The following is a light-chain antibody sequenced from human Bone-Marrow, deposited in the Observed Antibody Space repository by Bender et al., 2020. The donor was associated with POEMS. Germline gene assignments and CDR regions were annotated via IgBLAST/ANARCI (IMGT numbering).Light chain of an antibody. J-gene: IGLJ2*01. CDR3: QTWDSNTVI. CDR2: QDD. Sequence: SYELTQAPSVSVSPGQTARITCSGDKLGDKFICWYQQKPGQSHVLVIHQDDQRPSGIPERFSGSNSGNTATLTISGTQAMDEAEYFCQTWDSNTVIFGGGTKLTVL. CDR1: KLGDKF. V-gene: IGLV3-1*01.